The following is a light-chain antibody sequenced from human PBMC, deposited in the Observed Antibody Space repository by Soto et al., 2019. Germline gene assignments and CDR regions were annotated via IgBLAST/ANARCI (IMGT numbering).Light chain of an antibody. CDR1: QTISSTF. V-gene: IGKV3-20*01. CDR3: QQFGFSPT. CDR2: GAS. J-gene: IGKJ4*01. Sequence: EIVLTQSPGTLSLSPGERATLSCRASQTISSTFLAWYRQRPGQAPRLLIYGASSRATGIPDRFSGSGSGTEFPLTIIRLGAEDFAVYYCQQFGFSPTFGGGTKVEIK.